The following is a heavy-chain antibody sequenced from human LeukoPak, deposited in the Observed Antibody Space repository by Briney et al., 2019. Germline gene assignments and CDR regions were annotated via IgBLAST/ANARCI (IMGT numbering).Heavy chain of an antibody. CDR1: GFIFSNYW. V-gene: IGHV3-7*01. Sequence: GGSLRLSCVASGFIFSNYWMTWVRQAPGKGLEWVATIKQDGSERYYLDSVKGRFTISRDSAKNSLYLEMNSLRVEDMAVYYCARRGSSWWFDPWGQGTLVTVSS. CDR3: ARRGSSWWFDP. CDR2: IKQDGSER. D-gene: IGHD6-13*01. J-gene: IGHJ5*02.